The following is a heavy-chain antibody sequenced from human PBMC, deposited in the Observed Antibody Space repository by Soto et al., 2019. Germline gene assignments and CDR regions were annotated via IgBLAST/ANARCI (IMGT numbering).Heavy chain of an antibody. CDR1: GFTFSNAW. Sequence: PGGSLRLSCAASGFTFSNAWMSWVRQAPGKGLEWVGRIKSKTDGGTTDYAAPVKGRFTISRDDSKNTLYLQMNSLKTEDTAVYYCTTRGRGYSGYEGSTHRVGRFDYWDQGTLVTVSS. CDR2: IKSKTDGGTT. J-gene: IGHJ4*02. CDR3: TTRGRGYSGYEGSTHRVGRFDY. V-gene: IGHV3-15*01. D-gene: IGHD5-12*01.